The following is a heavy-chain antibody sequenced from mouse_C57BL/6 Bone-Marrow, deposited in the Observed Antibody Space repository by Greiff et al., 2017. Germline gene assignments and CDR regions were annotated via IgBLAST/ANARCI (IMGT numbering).Heavy chain of an antibody. CDR1: GFTFSSYG. V-gene: IGHV5-6*01. J-gene: IGHJ4*01. D-gene: IGHD2-3*01. CDR2: ISSGGSYT. Sequence: EVMLVESGGDLVKPGGSLKLSCAASGFTFSSYGMSWVRQTPDKRLEWVATISSGGSYTYYPDSVKGRFTISRDNAKNTLYLQMSSMKSEYTAMYYCARQNGYYGAMDYWGQGTSVTVSS. CDR3: ARQNGYYGAMDY.